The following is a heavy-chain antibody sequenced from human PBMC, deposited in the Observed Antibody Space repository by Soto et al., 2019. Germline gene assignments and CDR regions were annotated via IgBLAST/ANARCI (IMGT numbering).Heavy chain of an antibody. D-gene: IGHD4-17*01. V-gene: IGHV4-39*01. J-gene: IGHJ4*02. Sequence: SETLSLTCTVSGGSISSSSYYGVWIRQPPGKGLEWIGSIYYSGSTYYNPSLKSRVTISVDTSKNQFSLKLSSVTAADTAVYYCARLRGDYGDYVPHFDYWGQGTLVTVSS. CDR3: ARLRGDYGDYVPHFDY. CDR2: IYYSGST. CDR1: GGSISSSSYY.